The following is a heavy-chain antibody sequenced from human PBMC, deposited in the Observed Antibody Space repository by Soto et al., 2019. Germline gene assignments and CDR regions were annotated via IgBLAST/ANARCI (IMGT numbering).Heavy chain of an antibody. CDR1: GYTLTSYY. CDR2: IDPSGGST. CDR3: ARKYYFDY. Sequence: QVQLVQSGAEVKKPGASVKVSCQASGYTLTSYYIHWVRQAPGQGLEWMGVIDPSGGSTTYAQKFQGRVAMTRDTSTSTVYMELSSLRSEDTAVYYCARKYYFDYWGQGTLVTVSS. J-gene: IGHJ4*02. V-gene: IGHV1-46*01.